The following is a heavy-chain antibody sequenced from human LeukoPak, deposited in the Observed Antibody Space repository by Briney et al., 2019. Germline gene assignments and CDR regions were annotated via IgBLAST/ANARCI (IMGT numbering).Heavy chain of an antibody. CDR3: AKDRLAYCGGDCYSWYFQH. V-gene: IGHV3-11*04. Sequence: SGGSLRLSCAASGFTFSDYYMSWIRQAPGKGLEWVSYISSSGSTIYYADSVKGRFTISRDNSKNTLYLQMNSLRAEDTAVYYCAKDRLAYCGGDCYSWYFQHWGQGTLVTVSS. J-gene: IGHJ1*01. CDR1: GFTFSDYY. CDR2: ISSSGSTI. D-gene: IGHD2-21*01.